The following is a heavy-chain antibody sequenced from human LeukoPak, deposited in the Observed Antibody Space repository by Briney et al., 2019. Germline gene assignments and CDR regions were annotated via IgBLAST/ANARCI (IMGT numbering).Heavy chain of an antibody. CDR2: IYTSGST. CDR3: ARGGGWFGESYY. Sequence: SETLSLTCTVSGGSISSGSYYWSWIRQPAGKGLEWIGRIYTSGSTNYNPSLKSRVTISVDTSKNQFSLKLSSVTAADTAVYYCARGGGWFGESYYWGQGTLVTVSS. J-gene: IGHJ4*02. CDR1: GGSISSGSYY. D-gene: IGHD3-10*01. V-gene: IGHV4-61*02.